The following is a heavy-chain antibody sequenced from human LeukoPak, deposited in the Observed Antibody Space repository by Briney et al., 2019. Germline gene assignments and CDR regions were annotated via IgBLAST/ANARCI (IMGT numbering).Heavy chain of an antibody. V-gene: IGHV4-39*07. Sequence: PSETLSLTCTVSGGSISSSSYYWGWIRQPPGKGLEWIGSIYYSGSTYYNPSLKSRVTISVDTSKNQFSLKLSSVTAADTAVYYCARDPRVNAFDIWGQGTMVTVSS. CDR3: ARDPRVNAFDI. D-gene: IGHD4-23*01. CDR2: IYYSGST. J-gene: IGHJ3*02. CDR1: GGSISSSSYY.